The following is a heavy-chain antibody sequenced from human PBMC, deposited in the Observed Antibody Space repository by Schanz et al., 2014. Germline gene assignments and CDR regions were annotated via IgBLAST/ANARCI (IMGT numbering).Heavy chain of an antibody. D-gene: IGHD3-3*01. V-gene: IGHV1-18*01. Sequence: QIQLVQSGPEVKKPGATVKVSCKASGYIFINSGISWVRQAPGQGLEWMGWISVYNHNKEYDQKFQGRVTMTTDTSTSTAYMALTDLGSDDTAVYYCARDRRFFDRDDLYYFDSWGQGTLVNVSS. CDR3: ARDRRFFDRDDLYYFDS. CDR1: GYIFINSG. J-gene: IGHJ4*02. CDR2: ISVYNHNK.